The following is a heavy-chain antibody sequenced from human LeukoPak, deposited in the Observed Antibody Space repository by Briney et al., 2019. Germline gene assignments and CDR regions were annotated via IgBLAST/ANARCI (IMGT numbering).Heavy chain of an antibody. CDR1: GYNFPTYW. Sequence: GESLKISCEGSGYNFPTYWIGWVRQMPGKGLEWMGIIYPTDSDTRYNPSFQGQVTISVDKSISTAYLQWSSLKASDTAMYYCARHSKGDSITSGWFSPLDYWGQGTLVTVSS. CDR2: IYPTDSDT. J-gene: IGHJ4*02. V-gene: IGHV5-51*01. CDR3: ARHSKGDSITSGWFSPLDY. D-gene: IGHD2-2*01.